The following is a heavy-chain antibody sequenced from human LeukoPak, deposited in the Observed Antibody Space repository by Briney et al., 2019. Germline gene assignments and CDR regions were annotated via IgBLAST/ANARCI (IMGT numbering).Heavy chain of an antibody. Sequence: SETLSLTCTVSGGSISSSRYYWGWIRQPPGKGLEWIGNIYYSGSTYYNPSLKSRVTISVDTSKNQFSLKLTSVTAADTAVYYCARAVGAAPFDYWGQGTLVTVSS. CDR2: IYYSGST. CDR1: GGSISSSRYY. CDR3: ARAVGAAPFDY. D-gene: IGHD2-15*01. J-gene: IGHJ4*02. V-gene: IGHV4-39*01.